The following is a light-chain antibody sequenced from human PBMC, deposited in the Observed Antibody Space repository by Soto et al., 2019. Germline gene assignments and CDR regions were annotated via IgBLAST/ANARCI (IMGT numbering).Light chain of an antibody. Sequence: QSALTQPASASGSSGLSFTISCTGTSSDVGGYNYVSWYQQHPGKAPKLMIYDVSNRPSGVSNRFSGSKSGNTASLTISGLQAEDEADYYCSSYTSSSTLPYVFGTGTKVTVL. J-gene: IGLJ1*01. CDR2: DVS. CDR1: SSDVGGYNY. CDR3: SSYTSSSTLPYV. V-gene: IGLV2-14*01.